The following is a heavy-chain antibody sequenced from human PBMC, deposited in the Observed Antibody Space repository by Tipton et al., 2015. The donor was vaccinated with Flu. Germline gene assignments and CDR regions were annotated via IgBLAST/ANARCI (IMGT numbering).Heavy chain of an antibody. D-gene: IGHD4-23*01. CDR1: GGSISSYY. CDR2: IYHSGSA. CDR3: AREGTLPAGGNVYYVMGV. V-gene: IGHV4-59*01. Sequence: TLSLTCTVSGGSISSYYWSWIRQPPGRGLEWIGHIYHSGSANYNPSLKSRVTISVGTSKDQFSLKVNSVTAADTAVYYCAREGTLPAGGNVYYVMGVWGQGTTVTVSS. J-gene: IGHJ6*02.